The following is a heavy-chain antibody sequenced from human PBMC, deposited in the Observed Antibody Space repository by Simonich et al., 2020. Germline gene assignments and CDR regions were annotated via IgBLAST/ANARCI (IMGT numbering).Heavy chain of an antibody. CDR2: SYHSART. CDR3: ARVGYSNYYYYGMDV. Sequence: QVQLQESGPGLVKPSETLSLTCAVSGYSISSGYYWGWIRQPPGKGLEWIGSSYHSARTYSQPSRKSRVTISVDTSKNQFSLKRSSVTAADTAVYYCARVGYSNYYYYGMDVWGQGTTVTVSS. D-gene: IGHD6-13*01. CDR1: GYSISSGYY. J-gene: IGHJ6*02. V-gene: IGHV4-38-2*01.